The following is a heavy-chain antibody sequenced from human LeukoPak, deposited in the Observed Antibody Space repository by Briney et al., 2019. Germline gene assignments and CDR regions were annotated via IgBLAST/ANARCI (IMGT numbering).Heavy chain of an antibody. Sequence: GASVKVSCKASGYTFTSYYMHWVRQAPGQGLEWMGIINPSGGSTSYAQKLQGRVTMTTDTSTSTAYMEPRSLRSDDTAVYYCARDKFPGYCSSTSCYNWFDPWGQGTLVTVSS. D-gene: IGHD2-2*01. J-gene: IGHJ5*02. CDR2: INPSGGST. CDR1: GYTFTSYY. CDR3: ARDKFPGYCSSTSCYNWFDP. V-gene: IGHV1-46*01.